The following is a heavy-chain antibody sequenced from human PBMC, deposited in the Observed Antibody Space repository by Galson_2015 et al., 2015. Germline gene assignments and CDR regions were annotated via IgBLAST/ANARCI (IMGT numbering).Heavy chain of an antibody. CDR2: IKSNTFGGTS. CDR3: STASPPLAADGALDI. D-gene: IGHD2-15*01. J-gene: IGHJ3*02. CDR1: GFTFSDAY. V-gene: IGHV3-15*01. Sequence: SLRLSCAASGFTFSDAYMNWVRQAPGKGLEWVGRIKSNTFGGTSDYAAPVRGRFSISRDDSKNALSMQMNSLKTEDTDVYYCSTASPPLAADGALDIWGQGTMVTVSS.